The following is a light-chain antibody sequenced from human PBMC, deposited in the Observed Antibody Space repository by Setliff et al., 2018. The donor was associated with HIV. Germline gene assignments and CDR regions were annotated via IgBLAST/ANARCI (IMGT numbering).Light chain of an antibody. J-gene: IGLJ1*01. V-gene: IGLV2-23*02. CDR1: SSDVGSYNL. CDR2: EVT. CDR3: CSYAGSSTFV. Sequence: QSVLAQFASVSGSPGQSITISCTGTSSDVGSYNLVSWYQQHPGKAPKLMIYEVTKRPSGISHRFSGSKSGNTASLTISGLQAEDEAEYYCCSYAGSSTFVFGTGTKAPS.